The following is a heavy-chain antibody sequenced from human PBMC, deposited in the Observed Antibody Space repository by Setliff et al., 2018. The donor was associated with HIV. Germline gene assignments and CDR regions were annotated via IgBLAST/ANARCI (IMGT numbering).Heavy chain of an antibody. CDR1: TFSVSEYA. J-gene: IGHJ4*02. V-gene: IGHV3-23*05. CDR3: VKDAYSTGKPGIS. CDR2: VSNTGRRT. D-gene: IGHD2-8*02. Sequence: GSLRLSCAASTFSVSEYAMSWVRQAPGKGLEWVSAVSNTGRRTFYADSVKGRFTISKDNFENVVYLQMNSLRVDETAVYYCVKDAYSTGKPGISWGQGTQVTVSS.